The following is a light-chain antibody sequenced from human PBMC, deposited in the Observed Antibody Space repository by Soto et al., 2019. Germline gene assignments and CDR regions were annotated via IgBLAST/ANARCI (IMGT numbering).Light chain of an antibody. CDR3: CSYAGSYTFV. V-gene: IGLV2-11*01. J-gene: IGLJ1*01. CDR1: SSDVGAYNY. Sequence: QSALIQPRSVSGSPGQSVTISCTGTSSDVGAYNYVSWYQQHPGKAPELIIFDVARRPSGVPDRFSGSKSGNTASLTVSGLQAEDEADYYCCSYAGSYTFVFGTGTKLTVL. CDR2: DVA.